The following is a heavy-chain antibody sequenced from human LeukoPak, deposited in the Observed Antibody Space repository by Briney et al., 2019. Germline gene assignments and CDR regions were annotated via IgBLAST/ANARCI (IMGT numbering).Heavy chain of an antibody. D-gene: IGHD3-10*01. CDR2: IYYTGST. CDR3: ARDSGTTGEVKFDP. V-gene: IGHV4-59*12. CDR1: GGSFSSYY. Sequence: SETLSLTCTVSGGSFSSYYWSWIRQPPGKGLEWIGYIYYTGSTNYNPSLESRVTMSVDTSKNQFSLKLSSVTAADTAVYYCARDSGTTGEVKFDPWGQGTLVTVSS. J-gene: IGHJ5*02.